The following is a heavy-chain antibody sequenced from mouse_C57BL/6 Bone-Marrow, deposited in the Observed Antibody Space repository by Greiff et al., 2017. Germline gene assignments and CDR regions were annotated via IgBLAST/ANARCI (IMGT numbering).Heavy chain of an antibody. V-gene: IGHV1-19*01. J-gene: IGHJ2*01. D-gene: IGHD1-1*01. CDR2: INPYNGGT. CDR3: AKNYYGSSYFDY. CDR1: GYTFTDYY. Sequence: EVKLMESGPVLVKPGASVKMSCKASGYTFTDYYMNWVKQSHGKSLEWIGVINPYNGGTIYNQKFKGKATLTVDKSSSTAYMELNSLTSEDSAVYYCAKNYYGSSYFDYWGQGTTLTVSS.